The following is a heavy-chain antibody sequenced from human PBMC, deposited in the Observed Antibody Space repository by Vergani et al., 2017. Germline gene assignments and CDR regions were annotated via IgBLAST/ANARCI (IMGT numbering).Heavy chain of an antibody. CDR1: GFTFNSYV. D-gene: IGHD2-2*01. V-gene: IGHV3-23*01. CDR2: INNNGGST. CDR3: AKVCGSTSCPYGGGAFEV. Sequence: QLLESGGGLIQPGGSLRLSCAASGFTFNSYVMTWVRQAPGKGLEWVSGINNNGGSTYYADSVKGRFTISRDNSKNTLYLQMTDLRAEDTATYYCAKVCGSTSCPYGGGAFEVWGHGTMVTVSS. J-gene: IGHJ3*01.